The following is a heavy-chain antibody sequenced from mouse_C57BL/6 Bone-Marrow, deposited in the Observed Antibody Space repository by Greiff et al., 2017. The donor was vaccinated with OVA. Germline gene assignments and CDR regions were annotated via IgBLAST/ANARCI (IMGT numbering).Heavy chain of an antibody. CDR2: IYPGNSDT. V-gene: IGHV1-5*01. J-gene: IGHJ4*01. Sequence: VQLKESGTVLARPGASVKMSCKTSGYTFTSYWMHWVKQRPGQGLEWIGAIYPGNSDTSYNQKFKGKAKLTAVTSASTAYMELSSLTNEDSAVYYCTRKGPLLLWSYYYAMDYWGQGTSVTVSS. D-gene: IGHD2-1*01. CDR1: GYTFTSYW. CDR3: TRKGPLLLWSYYYAMDY.